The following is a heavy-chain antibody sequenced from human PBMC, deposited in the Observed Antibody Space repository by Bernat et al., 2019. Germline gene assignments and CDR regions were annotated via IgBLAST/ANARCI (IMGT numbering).Heavy chain of an antibody. V-gene: IGHV2-5*02. CDR2: IYWDDDK. Sequence: QITLKESGPTLVKSTQTLTLTCTFSGFSLSTSGVGVAWIRQPPGKALEWLAVIYWDDDKRYSPSLRSRLTISKDTSRNQVVLTMTNMDPVDTATYYCAHRGILSGSWDRGWLDLWGQGTLVTVSS. CDR1: GFSLSTSGVG. CDR3: AHRGILSGSWDRGWLDL. J-gene: IGHJ5*02. D-gene: IGHD6-13*01.